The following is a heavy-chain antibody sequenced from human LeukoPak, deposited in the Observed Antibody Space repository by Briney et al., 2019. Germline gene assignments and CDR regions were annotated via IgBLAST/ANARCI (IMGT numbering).Heavy chain of an antibody. D-gene: IGHD3-10*01. CDR2: IYYSGST. J-gene: IGHJ5*02. Sequence: PSETLSLTCTVPGGSVSSASYYWTWIRQHPGKGLEWIGYIYYSGSTYYNPSLKSRVTISVDTSKNQFSLKLSSVTAADTAVYYCAREPASGEGNWFDPWGQGTLVTVSS. V-gene: IGHV4-31*03. CDR1: GGSVSSASYY. CDR3: AREPASGEGNWFDP.